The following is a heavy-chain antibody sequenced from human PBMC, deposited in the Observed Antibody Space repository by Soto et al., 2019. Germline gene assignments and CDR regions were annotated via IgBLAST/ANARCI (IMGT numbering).Heavy chain of an antibody. V-gene: IGHV3-30*03. J-gene: IGHJ3*02. D-gene: IGHD5-12*01. CDR2: ISYDGSNK. Sequence: QVQLVESGGGVVQPGRSLRLSCAASGFTFSSYGVHWVRQAPGKGLEWVAVISYDGSNKYYADSVKGRFTISRDNSKNTLYLQMNTLRAEDTPLYRCARTTSDYDLDPLHIWGQGTMVTVSS. CDR1: GFTFSSYG. CDR3: ARTTSDYDLDPLHI.